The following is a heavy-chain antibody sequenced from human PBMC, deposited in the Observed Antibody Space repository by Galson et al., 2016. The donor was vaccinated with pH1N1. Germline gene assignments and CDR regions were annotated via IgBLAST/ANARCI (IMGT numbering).Heavy chain of an antibody. Sequence: QSGAEVKKPGESLKISCKGSGYSFTSYWIGWVRQMPGKGLEWMGIIYPGDSDTRYSPSFQGQVTISADKSTSTAYLQWSSLQASDTAIYYCARYAVTYYYDSSGYPDWYFDLWGRGTPVTVSS. J-gene: IGHJ2*01. V-gene: IGHV5-51*03. CDR3: ARYAVTYYYDSSGYPDWYFDL. D-gene: IGHD3-22*01. CDR2: IYPGDSDT. CDR1: GYSFTSYW.